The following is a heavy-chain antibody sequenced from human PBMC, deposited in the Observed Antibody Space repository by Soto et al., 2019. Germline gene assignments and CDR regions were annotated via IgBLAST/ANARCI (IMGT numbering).Heavy chain of an antibody. CDR2: INAGNGNT. CDR3: ARETGGDYSLDY. CDR1: GYTFTSYA. V-gene: IGHV1-3*01. J-gene: IGHJ4*02. Sequence: QVQLVQSGAEVKKPGASVKVSRKASGYTFTSYAMHWVRQAPGQRLEWMGWINAGNGNTKYSQKFQGRVTITRDTFASTAYMELSSLRSEDTAVYYCARETGGDYSLDYWGQGTLVTVSS. D-gene: IGHD4-17*01.